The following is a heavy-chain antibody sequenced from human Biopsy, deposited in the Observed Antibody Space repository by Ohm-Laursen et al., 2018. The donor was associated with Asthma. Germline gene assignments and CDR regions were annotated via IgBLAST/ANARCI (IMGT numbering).Heavy chain of an antibody. V-gene: IGHV3-23*01. CDR1: GFAFSNYP. J-gene: IGHJ3*01. CDR3: VKDTLIDSKNYYTFEV. Sequence: SLRLSCTASGFAFSNYPMSWARQAPGKGLAWVGTIRPGQPDIDCEPPVRGRFFISRDDSKNTLYLDMTSLRAEDTAVYYCVKDTLIDSKNYYTFEVWGQGTMVTVSS. CDR2: IRPGQPDI. D-gene: IGHD3-22*01.